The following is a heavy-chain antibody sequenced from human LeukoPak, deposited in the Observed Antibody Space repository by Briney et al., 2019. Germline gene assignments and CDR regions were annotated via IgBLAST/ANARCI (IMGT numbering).Heavy chain of an antibody. CDR1: GGSISSYY. J-gene: IGHJ3*02. V-gene: IGHV4-59*01. CDR3: ARLHRGEEAFDI. Sequence: LETLSDSRTDSGGSISSYYLSWIPQPPGKGLEWIGYIYYSGSTNYNPSLKSRVTISVDTSKNQFSLKLSSVTAADTAVYYCARLHRGEEAFDIWGPLTIVTVSS. CDR2: IYYSGST.